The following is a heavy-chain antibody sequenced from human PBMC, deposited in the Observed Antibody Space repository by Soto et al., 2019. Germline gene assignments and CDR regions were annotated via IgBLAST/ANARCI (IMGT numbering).Heavy chain of an antibody. Sequence: KTSETLSLTCTVSGGSISSSSYYWGWIRQPPGKGLEWIGSIYYSGSTYYNPSLKSRVTISVDTSKNQFSLKLSSVTAADTAVYYGARHKADYYYGMDVWGQGTTVTVCS. CDR2: IYYSGST. J-gene: IGHJ6*02. D-gene: IGHD2-15*01. CDR1: GGSISSSSYY. V-gene: IGHV4-39*01. CDR3: ARHKADYYYGMDV.